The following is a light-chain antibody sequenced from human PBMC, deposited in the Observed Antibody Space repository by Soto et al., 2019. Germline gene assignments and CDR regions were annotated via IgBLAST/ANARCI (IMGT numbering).Light chain of an antibody. V-gene: IGLV2-8*01. CDR3: SSYAGSNNRV. J-gene: IGLJ3*02. CDR1: SSDIGSYNY. CDR2: EVI. Sequence: QSVLTQPASVSGSPGQSITISCTGTSSDIGSYNYVAWYQQFPGKTPKLVIYEVIKRPSGVPDRFSGSKSGNTASLTVSGLQAEDEADYYCSSYAGSNNRVFGGGTKLTVL.